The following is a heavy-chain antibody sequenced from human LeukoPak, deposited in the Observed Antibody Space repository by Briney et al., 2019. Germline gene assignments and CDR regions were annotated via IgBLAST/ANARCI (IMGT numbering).Heavy chain of an antibody. D-gene: IGHD6-19*01. CDR1: RYSFTNYW. Sequence: GGSLKISSKGSRYSFTNYWIGWVRQSPGKGLEWMAIINPTDSDTRYSPSLQGQVTISVDKSISTAYLQWSSLKASDTAMYYCTRHRYSRGWLGTDYWGQGTPVTVSS. V-gene: IGHV5-51*01. CDR3: TRHRYSRGWLGTDY. CDR2: INPTDSDT. J-gene: IGHJ4*02.